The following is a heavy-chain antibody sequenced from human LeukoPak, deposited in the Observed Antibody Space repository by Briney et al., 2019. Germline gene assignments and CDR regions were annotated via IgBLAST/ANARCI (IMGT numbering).Heavy chain of an antibody. D-gene: IGHD6-19*01. CDR2: ISGSGGST. CDR3: AKGLGIAVAGTSIDY. CDR1: GFTFSSYA. V-gene: IGHV3-23*01. Sequence: GGSLGLSCAASGFTFSSYAMSWVRQAPGKGLEWVSAISGSGGSTYYADSVKGRFTISRDNSKNTLYLQMNSLRAEDTAVYYCAKGLGIAVAGTSIDYWGQGTLVTVSS. J-gene: IGHJ4*02.